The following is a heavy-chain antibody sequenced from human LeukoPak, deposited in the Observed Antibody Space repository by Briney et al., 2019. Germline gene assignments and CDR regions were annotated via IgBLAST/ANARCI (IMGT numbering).Heavy chain of an antibody. D-gene: IGHD3-22*01. CDR3: ARETYYYDSRGGHGAFDI. CDR1: GFTFSSYA. J-gene: IGHJ3*02. V-gene: IGHV3-30-3*01. Sequence: GGSLRLSCAASGFTFSSYAMHWVRQAPGKGLEWVAVISYDGSNKYYADSVKGRFTISRDNSKNTLYLQMNSLRAEDTAVYYCARETYYYDSRGGHGAFDIWGQGTMVTVSS. CDR2: ISYDGSNK.